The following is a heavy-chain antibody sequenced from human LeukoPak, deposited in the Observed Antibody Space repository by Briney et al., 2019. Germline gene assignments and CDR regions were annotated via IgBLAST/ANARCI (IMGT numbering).Heavy chain of an antibody. J-gene: IGHJ4*02. CDR1: GFTVSSNY. CDR2: IYSDGST. Sequence: QPGGSLRLSCAASGFTVSSNYMTWVRQAPGEGLEWLSVIYSDGSTYYADSVKGRFTILRDNSKNTLYLQMNSLRADDTAVYYCARDAAKSWFLEWLPSYWGQGTLVTVSS. CDR3: ARDAAKSWFLEWLPSY. D-gene: IGHD3-3*01. V-gene: IGHV3-53*01.